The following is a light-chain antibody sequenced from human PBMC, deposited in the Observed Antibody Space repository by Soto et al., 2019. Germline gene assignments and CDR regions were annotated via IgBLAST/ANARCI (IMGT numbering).Light chain of an antibody. CDR2: DAS. Sequence: DIQMTQSPSTLSASVGDRVTITCRASQSISSWLAWYQQKPGKAPKLLIYDASSLESGVPSRFSGSGSGTEFTLTITSLQSEDFAVYYCQQYNKWPQTFGQGTKVDIK. V-gene: IGKV1-5*01. J-gene: IGKJ1*01. CDR1: QSISSW. CDR3: QQYNKWPQT.